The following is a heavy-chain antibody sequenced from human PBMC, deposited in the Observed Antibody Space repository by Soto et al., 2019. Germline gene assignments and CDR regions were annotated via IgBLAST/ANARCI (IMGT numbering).Heavy chain of an antibody. CDR1: RFTFSNLA. V-gene: IGHV3-23*01. D-gene: IGHD6-19*01. CDR2: ISSGSGT. J-gene: IGHJ4*02. Sequence: EVPLLESGGGLVQPGGSLRLSCAASRFTFSNLAMAWVRQAPGKGLEWASSISSGSGTYYADSVKGRFTISRHNSKNTLYLQMDSLRGEDTAVYYCAIVEAVDYWGQGTLVTVSS. CDR3: AIVEAVDY.